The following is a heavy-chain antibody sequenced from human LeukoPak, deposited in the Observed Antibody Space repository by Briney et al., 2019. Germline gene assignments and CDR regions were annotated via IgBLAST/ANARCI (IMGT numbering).Heavy chain of an antibody. CDR1: GYTFTSYG. Sequence: ASVKVSCKASGYTFTSYGISWVRQAPGQGLEWMGWISAYNGNTNYAQKLQGRVTMTTDTSTSTAYIELRSLRSDDTAVYYCARTDRGYSYGYIGMDVWGQGTTVTVSS. D-gene: IGHD5-18*01. CDR3: ARTDRGYSYGYIGMDV. V-gene: IGHV1-18*01. CDR2: ISAYNGNT. J-gene: IGHJ6*02.